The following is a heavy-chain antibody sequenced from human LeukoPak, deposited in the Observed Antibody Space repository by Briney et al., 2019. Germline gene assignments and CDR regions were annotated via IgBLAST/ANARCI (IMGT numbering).Heavy chain of an antibody. Sequence: PSETLSLTCTVSGGSISSYYWSWIRQPAGKGLEWFGRIYTSGRTNYNPSLKSRVTMSVDTSKIQFSLKLSSVTAADTAVYYCARGGRPPPDIVVVPAAENNWFDPWGQGTLVSVSS. CDR2: IYTSGRT. CDR1: GGSISSYY. J-gene: IGHJ5*02. CDR3: ARGGRPPPDIVVVPAAENNWFDP. V-gene: IGHV4-4*07. D-gene: IGHD2-2*01.